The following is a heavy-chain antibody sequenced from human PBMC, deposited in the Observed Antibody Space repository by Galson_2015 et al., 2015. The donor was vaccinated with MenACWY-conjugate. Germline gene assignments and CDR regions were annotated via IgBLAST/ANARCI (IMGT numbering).Heavy chain of an antibody. CDR1: GFTFSSYP. CDR3: ARGRGRPLAHAFDI. J-gene: IGHJ3*02. Sequence: SLRLSCAASGFTFSSYPMHWVRQAPGKGLEWVAVMSYDGSNKYYADSVKGRFTISRDNSKNKLYLQMDSLRAEDTAVYYCARGRGRPLAHAFDIWGQGTMVPVSS. D-gene: IGHD6-6*01. CDR2: MSYDGSNK. V-gene: IGHV3-30*01.